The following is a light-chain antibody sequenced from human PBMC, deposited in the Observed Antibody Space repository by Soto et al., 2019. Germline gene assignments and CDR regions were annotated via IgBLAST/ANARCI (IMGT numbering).Light chain of an antibody. CDR1: SSNIGAGYD. CDR3: QSFDSDLSAFV. Sequence: QSALTQAPSISGAPGQRVTISCTGSSSNIGAGYDVHWFQQFPGTAPRLLIHGNNNRPSGVPDRSSGSESGTSASLAIAGLQAGDEAIYYCQSFDSDLSAFVFGTGTKVTVL. CDR2: GNN. J-gene: IGLJ1*01. V-gene: IGLV1-40*01.